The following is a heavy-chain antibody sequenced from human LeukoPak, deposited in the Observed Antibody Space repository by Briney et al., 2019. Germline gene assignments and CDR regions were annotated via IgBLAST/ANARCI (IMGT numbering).Heavy chain of an antibody. V-gene: IGHV3-30*18. CDR1: GFTFSSYG. Sequence: GGSLRLSCAASGFTFSSYGMHWVRQAPVKGLEWVAVISYDGSNKYYADSVKGRFTISRDNSKNTLYLQMNSLRAEDTAVYYCAKDARKYQLRTPFDYWGQGTLVTVSS. J-gene: IGHJ4*02. D-gene: IGHD2-2*01. CDR3: AKDARKYQLRTPFDY. CDR2: ISYDGSNK.